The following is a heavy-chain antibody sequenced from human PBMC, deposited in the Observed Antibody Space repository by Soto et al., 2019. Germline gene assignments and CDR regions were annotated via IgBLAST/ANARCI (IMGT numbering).Heavy chain of an antibody. J-gene: IGHJ6*02. D-gene: IGHD2-15*01. CDR1: GFTFSSYD. CDR2: IGTAGDT. V-gene: IGHV3-13*01. Sequence: GGSLRLSCAASGFTFSSYDMHWVRQATGKGLEWVSAIGTAGDTYYPGSVKGRFTISRENAKNSLYLQMNSLRAGDTAVYYCARWRRYCSGGSCDRYYYGMDVWGQGTTVTVSS. CDR3: ARWRRYCSGGSCDRYYYGMDV.